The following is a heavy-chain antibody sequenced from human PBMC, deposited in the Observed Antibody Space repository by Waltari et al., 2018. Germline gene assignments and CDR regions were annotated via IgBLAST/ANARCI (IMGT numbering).Heavy chain of an antibody. Sequence: QLQLQESGPGLVKPSETLSLTCTVSGGSISSSSYYWGWIRQPPGKGLEWIGSIYYSGSTYYNPSLKSRVTISVDTSKNQFSLKRSSVTAADTAVYYCARHRTGHDAFDIWGQGTMVTVSS. V-gene: IGHV4-39*01. J-gene: IGHJ3*02. CDR2: IYYSGST. CDR3: ARHRTGHDAFDI. CDR1: GGSISSSSYY.